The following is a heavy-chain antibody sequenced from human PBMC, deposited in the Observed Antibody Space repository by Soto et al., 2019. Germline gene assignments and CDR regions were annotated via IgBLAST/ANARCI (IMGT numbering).Heavy chain of an antibody. J-gene: IGHJ4*02. Sequence: QVPLVESGGGLVKPGGSLRLSCAASGFTFSDYYMSWIRQAPGKGLEWVSHISSSSSHTYYEDSVKGRFTISRDNAKNSLYLQMNNLRVEDTAVYYCVRDRPAYCGEDCYPWGQGTLVTVSS. CDR1: GFTFSDYY. V-gene: IGHV3-11*05. CDR2: ISSSSSHT. D-gene: IGHD2-21*02. CDR3: VRDRPAYCGEDCYP.